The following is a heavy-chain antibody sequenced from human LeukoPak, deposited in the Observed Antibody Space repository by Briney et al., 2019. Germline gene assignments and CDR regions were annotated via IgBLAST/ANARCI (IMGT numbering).Heavy chain of an antibody. CDR2: IHHDGST. CDR1: GYSISSGYW. Sequence: SGTLSLTCDVSGYSISSGYWWSWVRQPPGKGLEWIGEIHHDGSTNYNPSLKSRATISVDKSRNQFSVMLTPVTAADTAVYYCARNHYYSADYWGQGTLVTVSS. V-gene: IGHV4-4*02. J-gene: IGHJ4*02. D-gene: IGHD3-22*01. CDR3: ARNHYYSADY.